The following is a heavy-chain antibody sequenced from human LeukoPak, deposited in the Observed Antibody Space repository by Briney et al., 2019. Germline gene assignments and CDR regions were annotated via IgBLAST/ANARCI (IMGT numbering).Heavy chain of an antibody. CDR2: IWYDGSNK. CDR3: ARGAYGSGTYHDFDI. Sequence: GGSLRLSCAASGFTFSSYGMHWVRQAPGKGLEGVAVIWYDGSNKYYVDSVKGRFTISRDNSKNTLYLQINSLRAEDTAVYYCARGAYGSGTYHDFDIWGQGTMVTVSS. CDR1: GFTFSSYG. J-gene: IGHJ3*02. D-gene: IGHD3-10*01. V-gene: IGHV3-33*01.